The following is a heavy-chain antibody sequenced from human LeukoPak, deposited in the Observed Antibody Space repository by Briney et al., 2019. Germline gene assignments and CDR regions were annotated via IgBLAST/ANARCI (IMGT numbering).Heavy chain of an antibody. CDR3: ARVLGRYFDWLSLMHPDYYYYGMDV. Sequence: GGSLRLSCAASGFFFGSYEMNWVRQPPGKGLEWISCISGDNIIHQADSVKGRFTISRDNGKNSVYLQMDSLRAEDTAVYYCARVLGRYFDWLSLMHPDYYYYGMDVWGQGITVTVSS. J-gene: IGHJ6*02. V-gene: IGHV3-48*03. CDR2: ISGDNII. D-gene: IGHD3-9*01. CDR1: GFFFGSYE.